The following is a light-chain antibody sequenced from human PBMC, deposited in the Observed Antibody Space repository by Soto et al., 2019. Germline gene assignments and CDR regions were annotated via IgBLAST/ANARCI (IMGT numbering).Light chain of an antibody. J-gene: IGLJ2*01. Sequence: QSVLTQPASVSGSPGQSITISCTGTGSDVGGYNYVSWYQQHPGKAPKLMIYDVSNRPSGVSNRFSGSKSGNTASLTISGLQAEDEADYYCSSYTSSSTLPVFGGGTKVTV. V-gene: IGLV2-14*01. CDR2: DVS. CDR1: GSDVGGYNY. CDR3: SSYTSSSTLPV.